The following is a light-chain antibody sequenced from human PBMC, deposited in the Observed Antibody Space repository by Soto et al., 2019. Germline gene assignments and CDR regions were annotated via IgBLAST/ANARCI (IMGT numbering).Light chain of an antibody. V-gene: IGKV4-1*01. CDR2: RAS. J-gene: IGKJ1*01. CDR3: QQYYSTPWT. Sequence: DIVMTQSPDSLAVSLGERATINCKSSQSVLYSSNDNNYLAWYQQKPGQPPNLLIYRASTRESGVPDRFSGSGSGTDFTLTISSLQAEDVAVYYCQQYYSTPWTFGQGTKVEIK. CDR1: QSVLYSSNDNNY.